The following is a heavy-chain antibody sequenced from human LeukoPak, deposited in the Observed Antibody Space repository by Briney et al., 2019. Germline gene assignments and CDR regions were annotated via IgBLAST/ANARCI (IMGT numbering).Heavy chain of an antibody. Sequence: SVKVSCKASGGSFSSYAISWVRQAPGQGLEWMGGIIPIFGTANYAQKFQGRVTITTDESTSTAYMELSSLRSEDTAVYYCARGRLPHVLPIDGSSYHFDYRGLGTLVTVSS. CDR3: ARGRLPHVLPIDGSSYHFDY. D-gene: IGHD5-24*01. J-gene: IGHJ4*02. CDR1: GGSFSSYA. V-gene: IGHV1-69*05. CDR2: IIPIFGTA.